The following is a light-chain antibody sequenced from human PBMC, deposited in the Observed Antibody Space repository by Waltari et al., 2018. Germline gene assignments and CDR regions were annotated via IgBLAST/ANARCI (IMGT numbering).Light chain of an antibody. CDR2: GAS. Sequence: ETVMTQSPGTLSGSPGDRVILSCRASQSVGSELAWYQQRPGQTPRLLIYGASTRVTGLPARFSGSGSGTEFTLTISSLQSEDFGLYYCQQYDNWPLTFGGGTKVEIK. CDR1: QSVGSE. CDR3: QQYDNWPLT. J-gene: IGKJ4*01. V-gene: IGKV3-15*01.